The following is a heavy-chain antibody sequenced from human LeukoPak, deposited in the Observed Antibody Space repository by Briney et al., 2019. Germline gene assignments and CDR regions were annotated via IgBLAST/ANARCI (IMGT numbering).Heavy chain of an antibody. CDR3: AKDTTAWWYHRAYMDV. D-gene: IGHD2-15*01. CDR2: ISGSGDTT. V-gene: IGHV3-23*01. CDR1: GFTFSSYA. J-gene: IGHJ6*03. Sequence: SGGSLRLSCAASGFTFSSYAMSWVRQAPGGGLEWVSAISGSGDTTYHADSVKGRFTISRDNSENRLSLRMDSLRAEDTAVYFCAKDTTAWWYHRAYMDVWGKGTTVTVSS.